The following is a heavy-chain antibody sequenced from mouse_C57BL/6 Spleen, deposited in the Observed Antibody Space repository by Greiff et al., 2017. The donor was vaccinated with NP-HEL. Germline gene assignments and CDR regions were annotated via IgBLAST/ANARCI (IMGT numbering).Heavy chain of an antibody. J-gene: IGHJ4*01. Sequence: EVQLQQSGPELVKPGASVKISCKASGYSFTGYYMHWVKQSHGNILDWIGYIYPYNGVSSYNQKFKGKATLTVDKSSSTAYMELRSLTSEDSAVYYCARGIMEITTVVPCAMDYWGQGTSVTVSS. CDR2: IYPYNGVS. V-gene: IGHV1-31*01. D-gene: IGHD1-1*01. CDR1: GYSFTGYY. CDR3: ARGIMEITTVVPCAMDY.